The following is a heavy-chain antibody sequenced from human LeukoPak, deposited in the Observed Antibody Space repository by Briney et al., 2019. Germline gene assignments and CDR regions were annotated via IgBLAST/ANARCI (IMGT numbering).Heavy chain of an antibody. J-gene: IGHJ6*02. Sequence: PGGSLRLSCAASGFTFSSYGMHWVRQAPGKGLEWVAVIWYDGSNKYYADSVKGRFTISRDNSKNTLCLQMNSLRAEDTAVYYCARDPVGAYYYGMDVWGQGTTVTVSS. CDR2: IWYDGSNK. CDR1: GFTFSSYG. D-gene: IGHD4-17*01. V-gene: IGHV3-33*01. CDR3: ARDPVGAYYYGMDV.